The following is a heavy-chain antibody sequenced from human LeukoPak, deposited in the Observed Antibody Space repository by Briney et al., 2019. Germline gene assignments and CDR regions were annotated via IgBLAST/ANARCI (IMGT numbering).Heavy chain of an antibody. CDR2: ISAYNGNT. J-gene: IGHJ6*02. CDR3: ARVGYSSSWYSGYYYGMDV. Sequence: GASVKVSCKASGYTFTSYGISWVRQAPGQGLEWMGWISAYNGNTNYAQKLQGRVTMTTDTSTSTAYMELRSLRSDDTAVYYCARVGYSSSWYSGYYYGMDVWGQGTTVTVSS. CDR1: GYTFTSYG. D-gene: IGHD6-13*01. V-gene: IGHV1-18*01.